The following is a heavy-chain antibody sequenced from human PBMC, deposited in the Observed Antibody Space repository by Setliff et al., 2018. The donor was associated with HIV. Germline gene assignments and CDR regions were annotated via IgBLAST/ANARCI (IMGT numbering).Heavy chain of an antibody. Sequence: GESLKISCRGSGYSFTTRWIGWVRQMPGKGLEWMGIIYPGDSDTRYSPSFHGQVTIWAAKSISTAYLQWSSLKVSDTAMYYCATSDYGGDSGHFQHWGQGTLVTVSS. CDR2: IYPGDSDT. J-gene: IGHJ1*01. D-gene: IGHD2-21*02. CDR1: GYSFTTRW. CDR3: ATSDYGGDSGHFQH. V-gene: IGHV5-51*01.